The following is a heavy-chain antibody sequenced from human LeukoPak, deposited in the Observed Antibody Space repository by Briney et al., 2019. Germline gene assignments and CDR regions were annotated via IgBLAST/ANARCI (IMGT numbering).Heavy chain of an antibody. Sequence: PGGSLRLSCAASGFTFSDYYMSWIRQAPGKGLEWVSYISSSGSTIYYADSVKGRFTISRDNAKNSLYLQMNSLRAEDTAVYYCARAPIAAAIVFDYWGQGTLVTVSS. J-gene: IGHJ4*02. CDR3: ARAPIAAAIVFDY. CDR1: GFTFSDYY. CDR2: ISSSGSTI. D-gene: IGHD6-13*01. V-gene: IGHV3-11*01.